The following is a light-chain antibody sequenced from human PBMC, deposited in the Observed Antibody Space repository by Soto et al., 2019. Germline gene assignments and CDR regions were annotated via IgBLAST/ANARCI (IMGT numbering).Light chain of an antibody. CDR3: SSYAGNNNVV. J-gene: IGLJ1*01. V-gene: IGLV2-8*01. CDR1: SSDVGGYNY. CDR2: EVT. Sequence: QSALTQPPSASGSPGQSVTISCTGTSSDVGGYNYVSWYQQYPGKAPKLKIYEVTKRPSGVPDRFSGSKSGNTASLTVSGLQAEDEADYYCSSYAGNNNVVFGTGTKVTVL.